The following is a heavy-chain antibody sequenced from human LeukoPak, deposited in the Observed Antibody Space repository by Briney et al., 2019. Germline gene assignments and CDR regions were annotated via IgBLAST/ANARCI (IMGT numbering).Heavy chain of an antibody. D-gene: IGHD5-18*01. V-gene: IGHV3-23*01. CDR3: AKDGNRSWIQLWYRTDYFDY. CDR1: GFTFSSYA. CDR2: ISGSGGST. Sequence: QSGGSLRLSCAASGFTFSSYAMSWVRQAPGKGLEWVSAISGSGGSTYYADSVKGRFTISRDNSKNTLYLQMNSLRAEDTAVYYCAKDGNRSWIQLWYRTDYFDYWGQRTLVTVSS. J-gene: IGHJ4*02.